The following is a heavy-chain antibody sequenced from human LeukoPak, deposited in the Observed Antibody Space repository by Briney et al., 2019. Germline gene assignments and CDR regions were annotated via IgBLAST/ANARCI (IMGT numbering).Heavy chain of an antibody. D-gene: IGHD1-26*01. J-gene: IGHJ3*02. Sequence: PGGSLRLSCAASGFTFSSYAMSWARQAPGKGLVWVSPINSDGSSTSYADSVKGRFTISRDNAKNTLSLQMNSLRAEDTAVYYCARVGGSNAFDIWGQGTMVIVSS. CDR3: ARVGGSNAFDI. CDR1: GFTFSSYA. CDR2: INSDGSST. V-gene: IGHV3-74*01.